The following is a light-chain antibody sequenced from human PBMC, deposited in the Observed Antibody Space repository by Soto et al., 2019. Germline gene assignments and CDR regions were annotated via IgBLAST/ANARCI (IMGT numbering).Light chain of an antibody. CDR2: EVS. J-gene: IGLJ1*01. CDR1: SSDVGGYNY. CDR3: SSYAGSNNSYG. V-gene: IGLV2-8*01. Sequence: QSALTQPPSASGSPGQSVTISCTGTSSDVGGYNYVSWYQQHPGKAPKLMIYEVSKRPSGVPDRFSGSKSGNTASLTVSGLQAEYEADYYCSSYAGSNNSYGFGTGTKVTVL.